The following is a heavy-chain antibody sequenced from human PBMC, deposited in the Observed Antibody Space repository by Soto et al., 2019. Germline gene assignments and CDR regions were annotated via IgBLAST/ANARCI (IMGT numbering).Heavy chain of an antibody. CDR2: IYWNDDK. CDR1: GFSLSTSGVG. J-gene: IGHJ4*02. V-gene: IGHV2-5*01. D-gene: IGHD6-13*01. Sequence: QITLKESGPTLVKPTQTLTLTCTFSGFSLSTSGVGVGWIRQPPGKALEWLALIYWNDDKRYSPSLKSRLTIPKDTSKNQVVLTMTNMDPVDTATYYCAFTVAAAGTAGFDYWGQGTLVTVSS. CDR3: AFTVAAAGTAGFDY.